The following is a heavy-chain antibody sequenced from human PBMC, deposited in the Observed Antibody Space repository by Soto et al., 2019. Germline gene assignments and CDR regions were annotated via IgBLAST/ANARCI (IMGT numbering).Heavy chain of an antibody. D-gene: IGHD3-9*01. Sequence: ETLSLTCTVSGGSINGYYWSWIRQPPGKGLEWIGSIYYSGSTYYNPSLKSRVTISVDTSKNQFSLKLSSVTAADTAVYYCAATVLRYFDWSNYGMDVWGQGTTVT. J-gene: IGHJ6*02. V-gene: IGHV4-59*05. CDR3: AATVLRYFDWSNYGMDV. CDR1: GGSINGYY. CDR2: IYYSGST.